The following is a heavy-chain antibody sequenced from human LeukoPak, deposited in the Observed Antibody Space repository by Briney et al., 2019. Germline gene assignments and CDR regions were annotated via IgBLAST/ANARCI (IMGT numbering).Heavy chain of an antibody. CDR3: ARGTRNFDY. CDR2: INVKSGAT. J-gene: IGHJ4*02. V-gene: IGHV1-2*06. CDR1: GYTFIDYY. Sequence: ASVTVSFTASGYTFIDYYFNWVRQAPGQGPEWMGRINVKSGATDYAQKFQGRVTVTRDTSISTAYMELSSLRSEDTAVYFCARGTRNFDYWGQRTLVTVSS.